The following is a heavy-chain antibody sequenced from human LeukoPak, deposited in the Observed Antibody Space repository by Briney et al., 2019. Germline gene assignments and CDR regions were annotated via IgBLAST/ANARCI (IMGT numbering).Heavy chain of an antibody. CDR3: AKDLAFTAGKEY. J-gene: IGHJ4*02. CDR2: ISGSGGST. V-gene: IGHV3-23*01. D-gene: IGHD2-15*01. CDR1: GFTFSSYA. Sequence: GGSLRLSCAASGFTFSSYAMSWVRQAPGKGLEWVSAISGSGGSTYYADSVKGRFTISRDNSKNTLYLQMNSLGAKDTAVYYCAKDLAFTAGKEYWGQGTLVTVSS.